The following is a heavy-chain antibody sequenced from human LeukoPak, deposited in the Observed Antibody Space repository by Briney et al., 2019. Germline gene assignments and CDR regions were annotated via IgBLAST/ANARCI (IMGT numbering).Heavy chain of an antibody. CDR2: IYYSGST. CDR1: GGSISSGGYY. D-gene: IGHD2-15*01. V-gene: IGHV4-31*11. CDR3: ARAPTRYFDY. J-gene: IGHJ4*02. Sequence: SQTLSLTCAVSGGSISSGGYYWSWNRQHPGKGLEWIGYIYYSGSTYYNPSLKSRVTISVDTSKNQFSLKLSSVTAADTAVYYCARAPTRYFDYWGQGTLVTVSS.